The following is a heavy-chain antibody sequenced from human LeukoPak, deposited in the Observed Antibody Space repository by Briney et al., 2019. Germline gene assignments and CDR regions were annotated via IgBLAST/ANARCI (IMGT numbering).Heavy chain of an antibody. J-gene: IGHJ5*02. Sequence: ASVKVSCKASGYTFTSYDINWVRQATGQGFEWMGWMNPNSGNTGYAQKFQGRVTMTRNTSISTAYMELSSLRSEDTAVYYCARVPVRMLGFRWFDPWGQGTLVTVSS. CDR1: GYTFTSYD. CDR2: MNPNSGNT. V-gene: IGHV1-8*01. CDR3: ARVPVRMLGFRWFDP. D-gene: IGHD3-10*02.